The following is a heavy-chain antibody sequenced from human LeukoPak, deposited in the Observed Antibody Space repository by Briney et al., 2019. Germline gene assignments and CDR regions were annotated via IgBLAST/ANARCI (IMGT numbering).Heavy chain of an antibody. CDR1: GASISGSGYY. D-gene: IGHD4-17*01. CDR2: IFYSGST. CDR3: ARSATVTTGYFDF. J-gene: IGHJ4*02. V-gene: IGHV4-39*07. Sequence: SETLSLTCTVSGASISGSGYYWGWIRQPPGKGLEWIGSIFYSGSTYYNPSLKSRVTVSEDTSKNQFSLKLSSVTAADTAVYYCARSATVTTGYFDFWGQGTLVTVSS.